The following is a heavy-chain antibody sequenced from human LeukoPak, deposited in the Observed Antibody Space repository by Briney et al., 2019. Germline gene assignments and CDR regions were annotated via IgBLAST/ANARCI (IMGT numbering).Heavy chain of an antibody. D-gene: IGHD4-11*01. CDR2: IRYDGSNK. V-gene: IGHV3-30*02. CDR3: AKASLTTPIGAFDI. J-gene: IGHJ3*02. Sequence: GGSLRLSCTASGFTFSSYGMHWVRQAPGKGLEWVAFIRYDGSNKYYADSVKGRFTISRDNSKNTLYLQMNSLRAEDTAVYYCAKASLTTPIGAFDIWDQGTMVTVSS. CDR1: GFTFSSYG.